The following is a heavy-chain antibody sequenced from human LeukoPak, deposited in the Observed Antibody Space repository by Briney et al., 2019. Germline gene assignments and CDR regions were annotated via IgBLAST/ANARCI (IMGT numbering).Heavy chain of an antibody. Sequence: SVKVSCKASGGTFSSYAISWLRQAPGRGLEWMGRIIPIFGTTNYAQKFQGRVTITTDESTSTAYMELSSLRSEDTAVYYCARAPDSSGYYWHDAFDIWGQGTMVTVSS. D-gene: IGHD3-22*01. CDR3: ARAPDSSGYYWHDAFDI. CDR2: IIPIFGTT. V-gene: IGHV1-69*05. CDR1: GGTFSSYA. J-gene: IGHJ3*02.